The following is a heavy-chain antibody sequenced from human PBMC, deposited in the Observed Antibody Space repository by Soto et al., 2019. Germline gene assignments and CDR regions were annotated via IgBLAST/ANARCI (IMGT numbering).Heavy chain of an antibody. V-gene: IGHV3-11*04. CDR3: ARDGLWDFWSGPPHSPDY. J-gene: IGHJ4*02. D-gene: IGHD3-3*01. Sequence: GGSLRLSCAASGFIFRDWFMSWIRQAPGKGLEWISYISKDSGRATRYADSVKGRFTISRDNAKNSLYLQMNSLRAEDTAVYYCARDGLWDFWSGPPHSPDYWGQGTLVTVSS. CDR2: ISKDSGRAT. CDR1: GFIFRDWF.